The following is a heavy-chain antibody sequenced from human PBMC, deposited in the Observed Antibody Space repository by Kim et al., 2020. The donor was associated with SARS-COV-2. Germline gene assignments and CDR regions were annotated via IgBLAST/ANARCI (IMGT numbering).Heavy chain of an antibody. J-gene: IGHJ4*02. D-gene: IGHD3-10*01. Sequence: GRFTISRDNSKNTLYLQMNSLRAEDTAVYYCAKAATMVRGVIITAYYFDYWGQGTLVTVSS. CDR3: AKAATMVRGVIITAYYFDY. V-gene: IGHV3-23*01.